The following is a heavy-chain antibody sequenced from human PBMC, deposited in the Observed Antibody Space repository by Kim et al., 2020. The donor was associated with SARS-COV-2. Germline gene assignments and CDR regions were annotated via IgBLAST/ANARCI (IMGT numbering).Heavy chain of an antibody. V-gene: IGHV3-9*01. CDR1: GFIFDDYG. J-gene: IGHJ4*01. Sequence: GGSLRLSCAASGFIFDDYGMHWVRQAPGKGLEWVSGISRDGVIIGHADSVKGRFTISRDNANNTLFLQMNSLRAEDTAVYFCAKQDMGRGNYFVHYFD. CDR3: AKQDMGRGNYFVHYFD. CDR2: ISRDGVII. D-gene: IGHD3-10*02.